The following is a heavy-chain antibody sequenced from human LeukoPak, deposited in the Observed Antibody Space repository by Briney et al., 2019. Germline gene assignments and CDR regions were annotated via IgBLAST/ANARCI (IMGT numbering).Heavy chain of an antibody. J-gene: IGHJ4*02. Sequence: GGSLSLSCAASGFTFSSYSMNWVRQAPGKGLEWVSSICSSRSYIYYADSVTGRFTISRANAKNSLYLQMNSLRAEDTAVYNCARGRVTPYYFDYWGQGTLVTVSS. V-gene: IGHV3-21*01. CDR2: ICSSRSYI. CDR3: ARGRVTPYYFDY. CDR1: GFTFSSYS. D-gene: IGHD5-18*01.